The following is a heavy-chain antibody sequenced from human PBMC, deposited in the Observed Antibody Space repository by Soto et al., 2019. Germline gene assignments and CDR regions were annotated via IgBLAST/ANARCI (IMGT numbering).Heavy chain of an antibody. Sequence: GGSLRLSCAASGFTFSSYGMHWVRQAPGKGLEWVAVIWYDGSNKYYADSVKGRFTISRDNSKNTLYLQMNSLRAEDTAVYYCARDPTVTTERDETYFDYWGQGTLVTVSS. CDR1: GFTFSSYG. V-gene: IGHV3-33*01. D-gene: IGHD4-17*01. J-gene: IGHJ4*02. CDR3: ARDPTVTTERDETYFDY. CDR2: IWYDGSNK.